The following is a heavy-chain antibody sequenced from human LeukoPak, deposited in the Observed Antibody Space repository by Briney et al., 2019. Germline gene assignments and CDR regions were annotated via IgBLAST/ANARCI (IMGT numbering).Heavy chain of an antibody. Sequence: PSETLSLTCTVSGDSMSSYYWSWIRQPPGKGLEWIGYIYYSGSINYNPSLKSRVAISLDTSKNQFSLKLSSVTAADTAVYYCARHMHSYGYFDYWGQGSLVTVSS. V-gene: IGHV4-59*08. CDR2: IYYSGSI. D-gene: IGHD5-18*01. CDR3: ARHMHSYGYFDY. J-gene: IGHJ4*02. CDR1: GDSMSSYY.